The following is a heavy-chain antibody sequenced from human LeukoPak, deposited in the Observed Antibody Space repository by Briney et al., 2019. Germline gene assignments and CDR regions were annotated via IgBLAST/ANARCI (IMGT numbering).Heavy chain of an antibody. Sequence: GGSLRLSCAASGFTVSSNYMSRVRQAPGKGLEWVSVIYSGGSTYYADSVKGRFTISRHNSKNTLYLQMNSLRAEDTAVYYCARGSPHYYDFWSGPFYGMDVWGQGTTVTVSS. CDR3: ARGSPHYYDFWSGPFYGMDV. CDR1: GFTVSSNY. J-gene: IGHJ6*02. CDR2: IYSGGST. D-gene: IGHD3-3*01. V-gene: IGHV3-53*04.